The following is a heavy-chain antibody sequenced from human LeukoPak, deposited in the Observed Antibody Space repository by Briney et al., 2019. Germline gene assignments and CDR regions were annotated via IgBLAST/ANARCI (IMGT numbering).Heavy chain of an antibody. CDR3: ARGRGKGVDY. Sequence: GGSLRLSCTASGFTIGDYAMSWFRQAPGRGLEWVGFIRSKVYSGTTEYAASVSGRFTISRDESKSIAYLQMNSLKTEDTAVYYCARGRGKGVDYWGQGTLVTVSS. CDR2: IRSKVYSGTT. D-gene: IGHD1-1*01. V-gene: IGHV3-49*03. J-gene: IGHJ4*02. CDR1: GFTIGDYA.